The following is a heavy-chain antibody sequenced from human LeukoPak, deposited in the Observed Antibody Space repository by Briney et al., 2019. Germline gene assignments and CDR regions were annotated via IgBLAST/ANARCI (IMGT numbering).Heavy chain of an antibody. CDR1: GYTFTSFG. Sequence: VASVKVSCKASGYTFTSFGISWVRQAPGQGLEWMGWISPYNGNINYPQKVQGRITVTTDTSTSTAYMELRSLRSDDTAVYYCARDKNHYDTRGDFWGQGTLVTVSS. D-gene: IGHD3-22*01. CDR3: ARDKNHYDTRGDF. V-gene: IGHV1-18*01. J-gene: IGHJ4*02. CDR2: ISPYNGNI.